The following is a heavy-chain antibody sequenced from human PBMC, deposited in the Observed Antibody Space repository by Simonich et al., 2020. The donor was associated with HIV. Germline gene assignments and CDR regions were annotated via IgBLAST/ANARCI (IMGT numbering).Heavy chain of an antibody. CDR2: INHSGST. CDR1: GGSFSGYY. CDR3: ARGNAFDI. Sequence: QVQLQQWGAGLLKPPETLSLTCAGYGGSFSGYYWSWFRQPPGKGLGWIGEINHSGSTNYNPSLKSRVTISVDTSKNQFSLKLGSVTAADTAVYYCARGNAFDIWGQGTMVTVSS. J-gene: IGHJ3*02. V-gene: IGHV4-34*01.